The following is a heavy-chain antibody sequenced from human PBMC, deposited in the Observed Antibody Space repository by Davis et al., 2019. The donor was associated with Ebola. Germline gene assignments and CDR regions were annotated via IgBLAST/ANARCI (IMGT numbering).Heavy chain of an antibody. Sequence: MPSETLSLTCTVSGGSISSSNWWGWVRQHPGKVLLWLGEIYHSGNTNYNPSLKSRVTISVDTSKNQFSLKLSSVTAADTAVYYCARGLVVVAATYFDYWGQGTLVTVSS. CDR1: GGSISSSNW. J-gene: IGHJ4*02. CDR2: IYHSGNT. V-gene: IGHV4-4*02. D-gene: IGHD2-15*01. CDR3: ARGLVVVAATYFDY.